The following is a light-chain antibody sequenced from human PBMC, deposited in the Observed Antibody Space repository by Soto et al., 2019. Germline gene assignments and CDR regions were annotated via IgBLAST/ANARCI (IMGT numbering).Light chain of an antibody. V-gene: IGLV2-11*01. J-gene: IGLJ1*01. Sequence: QSALTQPRSVSGSPGQSVTLSCTGTSSDVGGYHYVSWYQHHPGKAPKIIIFDVNKRPSGVPDRFSGSKSGNTASLTISGLQTEDEADYFCCSYAGGYTYLFGTGTKVTVL. CDR2: DVN. CDR1: SSDVGGYHY. CDR3: CSYAGGYTYL.